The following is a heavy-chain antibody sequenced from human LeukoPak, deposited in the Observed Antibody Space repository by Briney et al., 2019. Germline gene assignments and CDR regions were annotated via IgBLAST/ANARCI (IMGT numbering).Heavy chain of an antibody. J-gene: IGHJ4*02. D-gene: IGHD3-16*01. CDR2: IYYSGST. CDR1: GGSINSYY. Sequence: SETLSLTCTVSGGSINSYYWSWIRQPPGKGLEWIGYIYYSGSTSYNPSLKSRVTISVDTSKNQFSLKLTSVTAADTAVYYCVCRDRGVDYWGQGTLVTVSS. CDR3: VCRDRGVDY. V-gene: IGHV4-59*01.